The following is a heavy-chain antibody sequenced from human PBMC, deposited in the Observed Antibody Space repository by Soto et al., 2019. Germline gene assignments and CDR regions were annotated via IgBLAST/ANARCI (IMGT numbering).Heavy chain of an antibody. V-gene: IGHV4-34*01. CDR2: INHSGST. CDR3: ARGAVHSSSRKVLDY. Sequence: PSETLSLTCAVYGGSFSGYYWSWIRQPPGKGLEWIGEINHSGSTNYNPSLKSRVTISVDTSKNQFSLKLSSVTAADTAVYYCARGAVHSSSRKVLDYWGQGTLVTVSS. J-gene: IGHJ4*02. CDR1: GGSFSGYY. D-gene: IGHD6-6*01.